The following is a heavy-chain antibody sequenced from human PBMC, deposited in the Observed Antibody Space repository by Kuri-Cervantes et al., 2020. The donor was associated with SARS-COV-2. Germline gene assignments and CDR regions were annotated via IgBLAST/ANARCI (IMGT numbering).Heavy chain of an antibody. CDR1: GGSLNNFY. V-gene: IGHV4-34*01. CDR3: ARASTPVYGVLIALFSSNAFDV. Sequence: GSLRLSCAVYGGSLNNFYWSWIRQSPGKGPEWIGELDHSGKANYNPSLKSRVTISVDKSKNQFSLKVTSMAAADTAVYYCARASTPVYGVLIALFSSNAFDVWGQGTMVTVSS. D-gene: IGHD2-21*01. CDR2: LDHSGKA. J-gene: IGHJ3*01.